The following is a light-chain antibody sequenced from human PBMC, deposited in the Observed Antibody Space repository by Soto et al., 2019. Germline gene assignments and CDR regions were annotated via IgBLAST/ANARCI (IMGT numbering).Light chain of an antibody. CDR3: CSFADFTYV. CDR1: SSDIGSYDL. CDR2: EVT. V-gene: IGLV2-23*02. J-gene: IGLJ1*01. Sequence: QSVLTQPASVSGSPGQSITISCTGTSSDIGSYDLVSWYQQHLGTALKLIIYEVTKRPSGVSTRFSGSKSGNTASLTISGLQAVDEADYYCCSFADFTYVFGTGTKVTVL.